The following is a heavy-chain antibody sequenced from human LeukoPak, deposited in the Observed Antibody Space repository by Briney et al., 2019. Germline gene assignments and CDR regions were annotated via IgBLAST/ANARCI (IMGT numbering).Heavy chain of an antibody. J-gene: IGHJ3*02. V-gene: IGHV3-21*01. CDR2: ISSSSSYI. CDR1: GFTFSSYS. CDR3: ARDPAPPKPRGLDAFDI. Sequence: NPGGSLRLSCAASGFTFSSYSMNWVRQAPGKGLEWVSSISSSSSYIYYADSVKGRFTISRDNAKNSLYLQMNSLRAEDTAVYYCARDPAPPKPRGLDAFDIWGQGTMVTVSS.